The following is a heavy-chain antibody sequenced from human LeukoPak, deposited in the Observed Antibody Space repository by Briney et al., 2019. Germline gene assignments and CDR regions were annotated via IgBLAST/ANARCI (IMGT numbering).Heavy chain of an antibody. CDR2: ISGSGGST. D-gene: IGHD3-10*01. V-gene: IGHV3-23*01. CDR1: GFTFSSYG. J-gene: IGHJ4*02. Sequence: GGSLRLSCAASGFTFSSYGMSWVRQAPGKGLEWVSAISGSGGSTYYADSVKGRFTISRDNSKNTLYLQMNSLRAEDTAVYYCAKDLWYYGSGSYYTGFDYWGQGTLVTVSS. CDR3: AKDLWYYGSGSYYTGFDY.